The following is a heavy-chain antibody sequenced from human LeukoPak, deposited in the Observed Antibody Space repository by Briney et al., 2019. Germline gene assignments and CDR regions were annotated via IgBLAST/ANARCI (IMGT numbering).Heavy chain of an antibody. CDR1: GGSISSYY. D-gene: IGHD6-6*01. J-gene: IGHJ6*03. V-gene: IGHV4-59*08. Sequence: SETLSLTCTVSGGSISSYYWSWIRQPPGKGLEWIGYIYYSGSTYYNPSLKSRVTISVDTSKNQFSLKLSSVTAADTAVYYCASPYSSSSGRSYYMDVWGKGTTVTVSS. CDR2: IYYSGST. CDR3: ASPYSSSSGRSYYMDV.